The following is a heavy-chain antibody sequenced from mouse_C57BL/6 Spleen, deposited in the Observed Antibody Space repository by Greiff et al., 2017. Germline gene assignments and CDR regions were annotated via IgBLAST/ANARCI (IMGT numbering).Heavy chain of an antibody. J-gene: IGHJ4*01. CDR3: AEGKLGRDAMDY. D-gene: IGHD4-1*01. Sequence: QVQLMESGAELARPGASVKMSCKASGYTFTSYTMHWVKQSPGQGLEWIGYINPSSGYTKYTQKFKDKATLTADKSSSTAYMQLRSLIYGDTAVYYCAEGKLGRDAMDYWGQGTSVTVSS. CDR1: GYTFTSYT. CDR2: INPSSGYT. V-gene: IGHV1-4*01.